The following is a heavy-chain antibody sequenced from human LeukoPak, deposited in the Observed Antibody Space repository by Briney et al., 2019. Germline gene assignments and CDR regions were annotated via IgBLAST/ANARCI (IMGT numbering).Heavy chain of an antibody. V-gene: IGHV1-18*01. CDR3: ARMSVVRGVTSFDY. CDR1: DYTFSNYG. Sequence: ASVKVSCKASDYTFSNYGVSWVRQAPGQGLEWMGWINTYNGKTKFAQELQGRVTMTTDTSTSTAYMELRSLTSDDTALYYCARMSVVRGVTSFDYWGQGTLVTVSS. D-gene: IGHD3-10*01. CDR2: INTYNGKT. J-gene: IGHJ4*02.